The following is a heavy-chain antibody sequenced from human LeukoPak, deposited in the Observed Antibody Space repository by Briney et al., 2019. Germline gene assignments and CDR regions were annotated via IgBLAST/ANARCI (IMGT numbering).Heavy chain of an antibody. V-gene: IGHV5-51*01. D-gene: IGHD6-13*01. CDR2: IYPGNSDT. CDR1: GYSLTNYW. CDR3: ARHRGSSRIDWFDP. Sequence: GESLKISCKGSGYSLTNYWIGWVRQMPGKGLEWMGIIYPGNSDTKYSPSFQGQVTISADKSINTAYLQWSSLKASDTAMYYCARHRGSSRIDWFDPWGQGTLVTVSS. J-gene: IGHJ5*02.